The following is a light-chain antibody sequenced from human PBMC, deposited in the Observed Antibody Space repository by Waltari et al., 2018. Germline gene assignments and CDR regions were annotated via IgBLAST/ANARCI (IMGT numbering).Light chain of an antibody. CDR2: EAS. Sequence: DIQMTQFPSSVSGSVVDRFTNTCRASQGISSRLAWYQQKPGKAPNLLIYEASSLQNGAPSRFSGSGSETDFTLTVSSLQPEDFATYYCQQTNSFPLTFGGGTKVEIK. CDR1: QGISSR. V-gene: IGKV1D-12*01. CDR3: QQTNSFPLT. J-gene: IGKJ4*01.